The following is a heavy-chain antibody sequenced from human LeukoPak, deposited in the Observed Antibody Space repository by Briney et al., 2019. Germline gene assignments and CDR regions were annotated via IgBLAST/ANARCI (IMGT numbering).Heavy chain of an antibody. CDR1: GFTFSSYE. CDR3: ARVRIAVAGHYYYMDV. D-gene: IGHD6-19*01. CDR2: IRQDGSEK. Sequence: GGSLRLSCAASGFTFSSYEMNWVRQAPGKGLEWVANIRQDGSEKYYVDSVKGRFTISRDNAKNSLYLQMNSLRAEDTAVYYCARVRIAVAGHYYYMDVWGKGTTVTVSS. J-gene: IGHJ6*03. V-gene: IGHV3-7*04.